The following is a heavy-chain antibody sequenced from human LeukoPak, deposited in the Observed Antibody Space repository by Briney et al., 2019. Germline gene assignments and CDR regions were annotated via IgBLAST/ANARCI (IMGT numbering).Heavy chain of an antibody. D-gene: IGHD2-2*02. CDR3: ASLGCSSTSCYNY. J-gene: IGHJ4*02. Sequence: GGSLRLSCAASGFTFSSYSMNWVGQAPGKGLEWVAYISSSSSTIYYADSVKGRFTISRDNAKTSLYLQMNSLRAEDTAVYYCASLGCSSTSCYNYWGQGTLVTVSS. CDR2: ISSSSSTI. CDR1: GFTFSSYS. V-gene: IGHV3-48*01.